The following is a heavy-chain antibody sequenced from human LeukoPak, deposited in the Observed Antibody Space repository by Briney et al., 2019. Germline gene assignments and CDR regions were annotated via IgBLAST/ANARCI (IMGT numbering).Heavy chain of an antibody. D-gene: IGHD6-13*01. CDR1: GYSITTGYY. CDR2: INHSGST. CDR3: ARGQGIAAAGTMDY. J-gene: IGHJ4*02. V-gene: IGHV4-34*01. Sequence: SETLSLTCTVFGYSITTGYYWSWIRQPPGKGLEWIGEINHSGSTNYNPSLKSRVTISVDTSKNQFSLKLSSVTAADTAVYYCARGQGIAAAGTMDYWGQGTLVTVSS.